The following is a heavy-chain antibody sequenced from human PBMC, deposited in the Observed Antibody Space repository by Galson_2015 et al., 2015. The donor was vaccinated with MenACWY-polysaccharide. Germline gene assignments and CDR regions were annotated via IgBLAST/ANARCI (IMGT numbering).Heavy chain of an antibody. J-gene: IGHJ4*02. CDR1: GGSISSGDYY. CDR2: IYYSGST. V-gene: IGHV4-30-4*01. CDR3: AREGDLPPDDYSNYEARLGFDY. Sequence: LSLTCTVSGGSISSGDYYWSWIRQPPGKGLEWIGYIYYSGSTYYNPSLKSRVTISVDTSKNQFSLKLSSVTAADTAVYYCAREGDLPPDDYSNYEARLGFDYWGQGTLVTVSS. D-gene: IGHD4-11*01.